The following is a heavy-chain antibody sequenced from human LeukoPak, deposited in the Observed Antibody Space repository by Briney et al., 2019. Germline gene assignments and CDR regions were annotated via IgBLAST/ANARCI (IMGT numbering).Heavy chain of an antibody. Sequence: GGSLRVSCAASGFTFSNYWMSWVRQAPGKGLEWVSTISHSGGSTHYADSVKGRFTISRDNSKNTLYLQMNSLRAEDTAIYNCAKAEQRGDYHGMDVWGRGTTVTVSS. CDR1: GFTFSNYW. J-gene: IGHJ6*02. V-gene: IGHV3-23*01. CDR3: AKAEQRGDYHGMDV. CDR2: ISHSGGST. D-gene: IGHD1/OR15-1a*01.